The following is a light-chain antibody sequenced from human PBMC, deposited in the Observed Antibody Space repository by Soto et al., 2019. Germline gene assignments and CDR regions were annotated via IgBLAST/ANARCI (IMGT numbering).Light chain of an antibody. CDR2: DAS. V-gene: IGKV1-39*01. CDR3: QQSYYNPT. Sequence: DIQMTQSPSSLSASVGDRVTITCRASQSVSNYLHWYQQKPGKAPNLLIYDASSLQSGVPSRFSGSGSGTDFTLTISSLQHADFATYYCQQSYYNPTFGQGTKVEIK. CDR1: QSVSNY. J-gene: IGKJ1*01.